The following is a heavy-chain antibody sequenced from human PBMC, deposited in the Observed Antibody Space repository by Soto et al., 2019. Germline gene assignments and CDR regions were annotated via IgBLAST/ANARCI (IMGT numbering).Heavy chain of an antibody. J-gene: IGHJ4*02. V-gene: IGHV5-51*01. CDR2: IYPGDSDT. Sequence: ESLKISCKGSGYSFTSYWIGWVRQMPGKGLEWMGIIYPGDSDTRYSPSFQGQVTISADKSTSTAYMELSSLRSEDTAVYYCAREGSAYCGGDCYGYWGQGTLVTVSS. CDR3: AREGSAYCGGDCYGY. CDR1: GYSFTSYW. D-gene: IGHD2-21*01.